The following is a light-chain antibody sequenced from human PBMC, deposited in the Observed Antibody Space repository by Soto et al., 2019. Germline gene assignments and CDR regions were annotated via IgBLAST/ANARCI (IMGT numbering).Light chain of an antibody. CDR2: GAS. J-gene: IGKJ4*01. Sequence: EIVLTQSPGPLSLSPGERATLSCRASQTVSNNYLAWYQQKPGQAPRLLIYGASSRATGTPDRFSGSGSGTDFTLTISRLEPEDFAVYYCQQYSSSLLTFGGGTKVEIK. CDR3: QQYSSSLLT. V-gene: IGKV3-20*01. CDR1: QTVSNNY.